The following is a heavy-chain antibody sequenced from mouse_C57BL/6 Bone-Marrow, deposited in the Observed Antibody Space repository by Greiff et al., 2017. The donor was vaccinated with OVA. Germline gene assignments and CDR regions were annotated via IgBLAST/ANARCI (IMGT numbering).Heavy chain of an antibody. D-gene: IGHD1-1*01. V-gene: IGHV1-69*01. Sequence: QVQLQQPGAELVMPGASVKLSCKASGYTFTSYWMHWVKQRPGQGLEWIGEIDPSDSYTNYNQKFKGKSTLTVDKSSSTAYMQLSSLTSEDSAVYYCARGGGLQRWGQGTTLTVSS. J-gene: IGHJ2*01. CDR2: IDPSDSYT. CDR3: ARGGGLQR. CDR1: GYTFTSYW.